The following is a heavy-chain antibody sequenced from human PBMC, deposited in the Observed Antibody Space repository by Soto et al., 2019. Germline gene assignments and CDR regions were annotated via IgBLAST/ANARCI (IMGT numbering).Heavy chain of an antibody. D-gene: IGHD6-6*01. CDR2: IWYDGSNK. CDR3: ARGGIAARDAFDI. CDR1: GFTFSSYG. Sequence: GGSLRLSCAASGFTFSSYGMHWVRQAPGKGLEWVAVIWYDGSNKYYADSVKGRFTISRDNSKNTLYLQMNSLRAEDTAVYYCARGGIAARDAFDIWGQGTMVTVSS. V-gene: IGHV3-33*01. J-gene: IGHJ3*02.